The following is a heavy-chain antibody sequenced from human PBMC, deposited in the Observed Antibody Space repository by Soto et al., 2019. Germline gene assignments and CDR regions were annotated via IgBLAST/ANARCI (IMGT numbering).Heavy chain of an antibody. CDR3: ERVKGGTTRRAFDS. Sequence: SETLSLTCTVSGDSISSGGYYWSWIRQHPGKGLEWIGYIYDNGGAYYSPSLRGRVVISLDRSENQFSLRLSSVSAADTAVYYCERVKGGTTRRAFDSWGQGTRVTV. D-gene: IGHD1-7*01. CDR2: IYDNGGA. J-gene: IGHJ4*02. CDR1: GDSISSGGYY. V-gene: IGHV4-31*03.